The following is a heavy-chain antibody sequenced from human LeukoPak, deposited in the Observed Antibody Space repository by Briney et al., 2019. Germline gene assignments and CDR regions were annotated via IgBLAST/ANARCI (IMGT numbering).Heavy chain of an antibody. CDR1: GFTFNTYA. D-gene: IGHD3-10*01. V-gene: IGHV3-30*04. CDR3: ARDPSMVRGVMLFDY. CDR2: ISYDGSNK. Sequence: PGGSLRLSCAASGFTFNTYAMHWVRQGPGKGLEWVATISYDGSNKFYADFVKGRFTISRDNPKNTLYLQMNSLRAEDTAVFYCARDPSMVRGVMLFDYWGQGTLVTVSS. J-gene: IGHJ4*02.